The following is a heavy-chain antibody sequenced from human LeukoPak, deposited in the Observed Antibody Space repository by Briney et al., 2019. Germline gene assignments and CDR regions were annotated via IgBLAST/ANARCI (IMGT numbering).Heavy chain of an antibody. CDR1: GSSVSNHW. D-gene: IGHD2-2*01. CDR2: IPSRGYT. V-gene: IGHV4-4*07. CDR3: AREKVVPAATGDNYYYYGMDV. Sequence: PSETLSLTCTVSGSSVSNHWWIWIRQPAGKGLEWIGRIPSRGYTNYNPSLKSRVAMSVDTSKNQFSLKLNSVTAADTAVYYCAREKVVPAATGDNYYYYGMDVWGQGTTVTVSS. J-gene: IGHJ6*02.